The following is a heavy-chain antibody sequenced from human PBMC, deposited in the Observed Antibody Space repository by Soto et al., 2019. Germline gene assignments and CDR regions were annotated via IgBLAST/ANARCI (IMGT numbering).Heavy chain of an antibody. Sequence: QVQLVQSGAEVKKPGASVKVSCKASGYTFTSYDINWVRQATGQGLEWMGWMNPNSGNAGYAQKFQGRVTMTRNTSISTAYMELSSLRSEDTAVYYCARGRLYYDFWSGYYAFFDYWGQGTLVTVSS. V-gene: IGHV1-8*01. CDR1: GYTFTSYD. D-gene: IGHD3-3*01. J-gene: IGHJ4*02. CDR3: ARGRLYYDFWSGYYAFFDY. CDR2: MNPNSGNA.